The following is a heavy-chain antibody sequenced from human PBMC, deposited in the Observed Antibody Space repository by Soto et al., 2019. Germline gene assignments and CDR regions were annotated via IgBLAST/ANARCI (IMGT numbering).Heavy chain of an antibody. Sequence: GGSLRLSCAASGFTFSSYWMSWVRQAPGKGLEWVANIKQDGSEKYYVNSVKGRFTISRDNAKNSLYLQMNSLRAEDTALYYCANRNYYDHNGYTYPYFDFWGQGTLVTVSS. V-gene: IGHV3-7*03. CDR2: IKQDGSEK. CDR1: GFTFSSYW. CDR3: ANRNYYDHNGYTYPYFDF. D-gene: IGHD3-22*01. J-gene: IGHJ4*02.